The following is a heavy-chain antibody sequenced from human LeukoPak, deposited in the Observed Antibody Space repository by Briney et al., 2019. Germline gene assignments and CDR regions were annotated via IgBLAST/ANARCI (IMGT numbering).Heavy chain of an antibody. V-gene: IGHV5-51*01. CDR1: GYSFTSYW. J-gene: IGHJ6*03. CDR3: ARVEVHSNHYYYYYMDV. Sequence: GESLKISCKGSGYSFTSYWIGWVRQMPGKGLEWMGIIYPGDSDTRYSPSFQGQVTISADKSISTAYLQWSSLKASDTAMYYCARVEVHSNHYYYYYMDVWGKGTTVTVSS. CDR2: IYPGDSDT. D-gene: IGHD4-11*01.